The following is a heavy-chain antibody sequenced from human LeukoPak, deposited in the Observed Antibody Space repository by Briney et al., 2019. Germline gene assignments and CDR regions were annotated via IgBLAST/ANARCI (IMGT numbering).Heavy chain of an antibody. CDR1: GFTLNSYS. CDR3: VSQKGYGGISLDY. J-gene: IGHJ4*02. CDR2: ISSDASTI. V-gene: IGHV3-48*01. Sequence: PGGSLRLSCAASGFTLNSYSMNWVHQAPGKGLEWLSYISSDASTIYYADSVKGRITISRDNARKSLYLQMNSLRAEDTAVYYCVSQKGYGGISLDYWGQGTLVTVST. D-gene: IGHD4-23*01.